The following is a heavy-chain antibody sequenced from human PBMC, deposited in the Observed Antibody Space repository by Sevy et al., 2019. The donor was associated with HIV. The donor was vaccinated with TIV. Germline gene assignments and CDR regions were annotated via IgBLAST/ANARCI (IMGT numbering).Heavy chain of an antibody. V-gene: IGHV3-21*01. CDR1: GFTFSSYS. J-gene: IGHJ4*02. Sequence: GGSLRLSCAASGFTFSSYSMNWVRQAPGKGLEWVSSISSSSSYIYYADSVKGRFTITRDNAKNLLYLQMNSLGAEDTAVYYWARESEDVWWSYRQGLFDYWGQGTLVTVSS. CDR3: ARESEDVWWSYRQGLFDY. D-gene: IGHD3-16*02. CDR2: ISSSSSYI.